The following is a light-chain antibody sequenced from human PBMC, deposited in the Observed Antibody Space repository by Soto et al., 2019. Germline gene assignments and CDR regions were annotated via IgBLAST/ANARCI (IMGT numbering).Light chain of an antibody. J-gene: IGKJ4*01. V-gene: IGKV3-11*01. CDR3: QQRSNWPLT. Sequence: EIVLTQSPATLSLSPGERATLSCRASQSVSSHLAWFQHNPGQAPRLLIYDASNRATGIPARFSGSGSGTDFTLTISSLEPEDFAVYYCQQRSNWPLTFGGGTKVEIK. CDR2: DAS. CDR1: QSVSSH.